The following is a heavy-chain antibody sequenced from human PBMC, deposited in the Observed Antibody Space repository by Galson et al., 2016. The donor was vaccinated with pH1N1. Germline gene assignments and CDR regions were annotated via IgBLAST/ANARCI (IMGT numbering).Heavy chain of an antibody. V-gene: IGHV5-51*01. CDR2: IYPSDSDT. J-gene: IGHJ6*02. Sequence: QSGAEVTKPGKSLKISCKGSGYSFTNYWIGWVRQMPGKGLEWMGIIYPSDSDTRYSPSFQGQVTISADKSISTAYLQWSSLKASDTAIYYCARGSGRPDSYYSYGMDVWAQGNRVTVSS. D-gene: IGHD3-10*01. CDR1: GYSFTNYW. CDR3: ARGSGRPDSYYSYGMDV.